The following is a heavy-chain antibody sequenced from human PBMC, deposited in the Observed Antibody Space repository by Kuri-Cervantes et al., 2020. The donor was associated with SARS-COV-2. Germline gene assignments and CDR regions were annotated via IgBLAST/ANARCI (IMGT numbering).Heavy chain of an antibody. V-gene: IGHV5-10-1*01. D-gene: IGHD2-21*01. J-gene: IGHJ4*02. CDR2: IDPSDSYT. CDR1: GYSFTSYF. CDR3: AIFFIPGVVDY. Sequence: GESLKISCKGSGYSFTSYFIGWVRQMPGKGLEWMGRIDPSDSYTNYSPSFQGHVTFSADKSINTAYLQWSGLRASDTAIYYCAIFFIPGVVDYWGPGTLVTVSS.